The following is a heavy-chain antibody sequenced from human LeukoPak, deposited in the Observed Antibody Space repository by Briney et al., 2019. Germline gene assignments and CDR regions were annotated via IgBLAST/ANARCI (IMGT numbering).Heavy chain of an antibody. CDR2: IYTSGST. J-gene: IGHJ6*03. D-gene: IGHD3-22*01. V-gene: IGHV4-61*02. CDR3: AREWLPPYYYYYMDV. Sequence: SETLSLTCTVSGGSISSGSYYWSWIRQPAGKGLEWIGRIYTSGSTNYNPSLKSRDTISVDTSKNQFSLKLSSVTAADTAVYYCAREWLPPYYYYYMDVWGKGATVTVSS. CDR1: GGSISSGSYY.